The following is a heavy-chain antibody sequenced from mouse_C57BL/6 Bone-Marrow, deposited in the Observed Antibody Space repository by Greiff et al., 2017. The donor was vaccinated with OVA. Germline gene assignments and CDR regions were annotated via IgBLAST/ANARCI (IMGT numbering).Heavy chain of an antibody. D-gene: IGHD1-1*01. J-gene: IGHJ2*01. CDR3: ACYYGSLYYFDY. CDR2: IYPGSGST. V-gene: IGHV1-55*01. CDR1: GYTFTSYW. Sequence: QVQLQQPGAELVKPGASVKMSCKASGYTFTSYWITWVKQRPGQGLEWIGDIYPGSGSTNYNEKFKSKATLTVDTSSSTAYMQLSSLTSEDSAVYYCACYYGSLYYFDYWGQGTTLTVSS.